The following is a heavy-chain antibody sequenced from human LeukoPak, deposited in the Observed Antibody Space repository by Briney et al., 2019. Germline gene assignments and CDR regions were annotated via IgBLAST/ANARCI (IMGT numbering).Heavy chain of an antibody. CDR3: ARGVLPAPNWFDP. Sequence: SQTLSLTCTVSGGSISSGGYYWSWIRQHPGKGLEWIGYIYYSGGTYYNPSLKSRVTISVDTSKNQFSLKLTSVTAADTAVYYCARGVLPAPNWFDPWGQGTLVTVSS. CDR2: IYYSGGT. J-gene: IGHJ5*02. CDR1: GGSISSGGYY. D-gene: IGHD2-2*01. V-gene: IGHV4-31*03.